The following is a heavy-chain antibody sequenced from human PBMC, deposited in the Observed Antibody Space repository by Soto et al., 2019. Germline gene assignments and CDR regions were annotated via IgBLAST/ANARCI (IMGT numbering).Heavy chain of an antibody. Sequence: GGSLSLSCAASEFTFSGSAMHWVRQASGKGLEWVGRIRSKANSYATAYAASVKGRFTISRDDSKNTAYLQMNSLKTEDTAVYYCTGELLLKAFDYWGQGTLVTVSS. D-gene: IGHD2-2*01. J-gene: IGHJ4*02. CDR1: EFTFSGSA. CDR2: IRSKANSYAT. CDR3: TGELLLKAFDY. V-gene: IGHV3-73*01.